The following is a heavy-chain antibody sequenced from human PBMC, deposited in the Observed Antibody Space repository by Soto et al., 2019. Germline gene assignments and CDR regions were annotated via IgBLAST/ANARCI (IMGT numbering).Heavy chain of an antibody. V-gene: IGHV4-30-4*01. CDR3: ARVMNEIVVVPAALIDY. CDR1: GGSISSGDYY. CDR2: IYYSGST. D-gene: IGHD2-2*01. J-gene: IGHJ4*02. Sequence: SETPSITCTVSGGSISSGDYYWSWIRQPPGKGLEWIGYIYYSGSTYYNPSLKSRVTISVDTSKNQFSLKLSSVTAADTAVYYCARVMNEIVVVPAALIDYWGQGTLVTVSS.